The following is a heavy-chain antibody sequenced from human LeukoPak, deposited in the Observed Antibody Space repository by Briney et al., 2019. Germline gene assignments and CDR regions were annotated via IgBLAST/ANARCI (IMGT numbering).Heavy chain of an antibody. CDR3: ARSKYCTNGVCYLRYNWFDP. D-gene: IGHD2-8*01. CDR2: TNPNSGGT. CDR1: GYTFTGYY. Sequence: GASVKVSCKASGYTFTGYYMHWVRQAPGQGLEWMGWTNPNSGGTNYAQKFQGWVTMTRDTSISTAYMELSRLRSDDTAVYYCARSKYCTNGVCYLRYNWFDPWGQGTLVTVSS. J-gene: IGHJ5*02. V-gene: IGHV1-2*04.